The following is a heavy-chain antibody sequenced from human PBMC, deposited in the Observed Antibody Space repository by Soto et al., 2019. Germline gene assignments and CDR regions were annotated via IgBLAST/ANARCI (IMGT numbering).Heavy chain of an antibody. CDR3: ASWFGRDTRGHYAFDD. CDR2: IYWDDDK. V-gene: IGHV2-5*02. CDR1: CFSLTTTEVG. D-gene: IGHD3-16*01. Sequence: QITLKESGPTLVKPTQTLTLTCTLSCFSLTTTEVGVGWIRQPPGKARERLGVIYWDDDKRYSPSLKSRLTFSQDPSKNQLVLTLTNMNPVDTATYYCASWFGRDTRGHYAFDDWGQGTMITVSS. J-gene: IGHJ3*01.